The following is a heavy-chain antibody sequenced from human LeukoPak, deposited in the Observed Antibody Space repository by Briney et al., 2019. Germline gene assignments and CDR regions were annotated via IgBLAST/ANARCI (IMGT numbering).Heavy chain of an antibody. CDR1: GFTFSNYA. V-gene: IGHV3-23*01. CDR2: ISGSGGST. Sequence: PGGSLRLSCAASGFTFSNYAMSWVRQAPGKGLEWVSAISGSGGSTYYADSVKGRFTISRDNSKNTLYLQMNSLRAEDTAVYYCASVRYCSSTSCYTGAFEIWGQGTMVTVSS. D-gene: IGHD2-2*02. J-gene: IGHJ3*02. CDR3: ASVRYCSSTSCYTGAFEI.